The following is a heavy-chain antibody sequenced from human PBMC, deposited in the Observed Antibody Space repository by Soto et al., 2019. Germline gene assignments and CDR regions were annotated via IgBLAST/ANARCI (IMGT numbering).Heavy chain of an antibody. CDR1: GYSFTSYW. CDR2: IYPGDSDT. J-gene: IGHJ6*03. D-gene: IGHD2-15*01. Sequence: GESLKISCKGSGYSFTSYWIGWVRQMPGKGLEWMGIIYPGDSDTRYSPSFQGQVTISADKSISTAYLQWSSLKASDTAMYYCARITRHLRYCSGGSCYSYCYYYMDVWGKGTTVTVSS. CDR3: ARITRHLRYCSGGSCYSYCYYYMDV. V-gene: IGHV5-51*01.